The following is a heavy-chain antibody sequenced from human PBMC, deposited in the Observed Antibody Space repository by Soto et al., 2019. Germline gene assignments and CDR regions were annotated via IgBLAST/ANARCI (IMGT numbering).Heavy chain of an antibody. V-gene: IGHV3-23*01. J-gene: IGHJ4*02. CDR1: GFTFSSYA. CDR3: ARRSSSWYFDC. Sequence: EVQLLESGGGLVQPGGSLRLSCAASGFTFSSYAMNWVRQAPGKGLEWVSVISGSGGSTYYTDSVKGRFTISRDNSRNTLYVQMNSLRAEDTAVYYCARRSSSWYFDCWGQGTLVTVSS. D-gene: IGHD6-13*01. CDR2: ISGSGGST.